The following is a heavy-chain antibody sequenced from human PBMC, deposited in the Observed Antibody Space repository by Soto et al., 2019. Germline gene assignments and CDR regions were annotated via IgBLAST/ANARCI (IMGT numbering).Heavy chain of an antibody. D-gene: IGHD1-26*01. J-gene: IGHJ4*02. V-gene: IGHV4-30-2*01. CDR2: IYHSGST. CDR1: GGSISSGGYS. CDR3: ARAGGSYAIDY. Sequence: QLQLQESGSGLVKPSQTLSLTCAVSGGSISSGGYSWSWIRQPPGKGLEWIGYIYHSGSTYYNPSSKTRVTIAGDRSKNQFSLKLSSVTAADTAVYYCARAGGSYAIDYWGQGTLVTVSS.